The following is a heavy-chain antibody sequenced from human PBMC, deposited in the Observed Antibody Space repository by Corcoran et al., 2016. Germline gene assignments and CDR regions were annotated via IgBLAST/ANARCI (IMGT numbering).Heavy chain of an antibody. Sequence: QVQLVQSGAEVKKPGASVKVSCKASGYTFTSYYMHWVRQAPGQGLEWMGIINPSGGSTSYARRFQGRVTMTRDTSTSTVYMELSSLRSEDTAVDDCAGDSTYCCGDCYPPYYFDYWGQGTLVTVSS. CDR1: GYTFTSYY. V-gene: IGHV1-46*01. CDR3: AGDSTYCCGDCYPPYYFDY. J-gene: IGHJ4*02. CDR2: INPSGGST. D-gene: IGHD2-21*02.